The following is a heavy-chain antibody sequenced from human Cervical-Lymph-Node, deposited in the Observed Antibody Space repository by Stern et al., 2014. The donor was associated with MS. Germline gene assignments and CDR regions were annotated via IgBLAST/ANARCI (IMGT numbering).Heavy chain of an antibody. Sequence: EVQLVDSGGGLVQPGRSLRLSCAASGFTFDDYAMHWVRQAPGKGLEWVSGISWNSGSIGYADSVKGRFTISRDNAKNSLYLQMNSLRAEDTALYYCAKGTRQTTVRFNYFDYWGQGTLVTVSS. J-gene: IGHJ4*02. CDR3: AKGTRQTTVRFNYFDY. CDR1: GFTFDDYA. V-gene: IGHV3-9*01. CDR2: ISWNSGSI. D-gene: IGHD4-17*01.